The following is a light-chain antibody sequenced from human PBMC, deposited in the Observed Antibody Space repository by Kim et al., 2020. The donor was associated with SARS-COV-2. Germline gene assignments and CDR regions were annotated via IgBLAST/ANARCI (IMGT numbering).Light chain of an antibody. CDR2: DAS. Sequence: LTPRERATRSCRARQSISSNLAWYEQKPGQAPRLLIYDASNRATGIPARFSGSGSGTDFTLTISSLETEDFAVYYCQQCSNWPLTFGGGTKVDIK. CDR1: QSISSN. CDR3: QQCSNWPLT. J-gene: IGKJ4*01. V-gene: IGKV3-11*01.